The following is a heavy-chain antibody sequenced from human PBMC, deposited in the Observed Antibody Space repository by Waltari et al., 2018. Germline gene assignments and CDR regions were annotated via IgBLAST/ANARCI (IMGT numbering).Heavy chain of an antibody. CDR3: ARVATKTYSSPVPGRPYYYGMDV. Sequence: EEQLVESGGGLAQPGESLRLSCAASGFPFSRYWMAWVRQAPGQGLVWVSRISSDGSSTTYADSVKGRFTISRDNAKNTLYVQMNRLRAEDTAVYYCARVATKTYSSPVPGRPYYYGMDVWGQGTTVTVSS. CDR1: GFPFSRYW. CDR2: ISSDGSST. D-gene: IGHD3-22*01. V-gene: IGHV3-74*01. J-gene: IGHJ6*02.